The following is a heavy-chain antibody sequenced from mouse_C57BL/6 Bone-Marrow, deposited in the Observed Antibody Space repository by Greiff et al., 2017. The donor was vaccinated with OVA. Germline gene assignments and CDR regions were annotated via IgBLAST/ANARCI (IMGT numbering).Heavy chain of an antibody. CDR2: IYPGDGDT. V-gene: IGHV1-82*01. Sequence: VQLQESGPELVKPGASVKISCKASGYAFSSSWMNWVKQRPGKGLEWIGRIYPGDGDTNYNGKFKGKATLTADKSSSTAYMQLSSLTSEDSAVYFCARGIYYYGSSYAHYYAMDYWGQGTSVTVSS. J-gene: IGHJ4*01. CDR1: GYAFSSSW. CDR3: ARGIYYYGSSYAHYYAMDY. D-gene: IGHD1-1*01.